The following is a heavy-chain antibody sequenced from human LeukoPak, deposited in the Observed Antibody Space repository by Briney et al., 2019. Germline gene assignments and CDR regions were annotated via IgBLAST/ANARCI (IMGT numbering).Heavy chain of an antibody. CDR3: ARGRTDFDY. V-gene: IGHV3-48*02. CDR2: MSSTSSTI. Sequence: PGGSLRLSCAASGFTFSSFGMHWVRQAPGKGLEWVSYMSSTSSTIYYTDSVKGRFTISRDNAKNSLYLQMNSLRDEDTAMYYCARGRTDFDYWGQGTLVTVSS. J-gene: IGHJ4*02. CDR1: GFTFSSFG.